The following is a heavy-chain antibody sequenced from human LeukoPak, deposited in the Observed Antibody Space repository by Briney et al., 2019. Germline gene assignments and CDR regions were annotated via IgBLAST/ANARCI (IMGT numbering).Heavy chain of an antibody. J-gene: IGHJ4*02. D-gene: IGHD1-26*01. CDR1: GATFSSYA. Sequence: GASVKLSCNASGATFSSYAISWVRQAPGQGLEWMGRIIPILGIANYAQKFQGRVTITADKSTSTAYMELSSLRSEDTAVYYCARGVDRYSGSYTTSYWGQGTLVTVSS. CDR3: ARGVDRYSGSYTTSY. V-gene: IGHV1-69*04. CDR2: IIPILGIA.